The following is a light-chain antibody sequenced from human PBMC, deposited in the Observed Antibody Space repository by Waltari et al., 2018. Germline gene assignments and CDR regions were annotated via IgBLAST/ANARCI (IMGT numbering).Light chain of an antibody. CDR3: QSYDSGLIGVV. V-gene: IGLV1-40*01. CDR1: SSNIGAPIN. J-gene: IGLJ3*02. CDR2: DDS. Sequence: QSVLTQPPSVSGAPGQRVTISCTGSSSNIGAPINVHWYQHLPGTAPTLLIYDDSHRPSGVPDRFSGSKSGTSASLAITGLRAEDEAEYYCQSYDSGLIGVVFGGGTKVTVL.